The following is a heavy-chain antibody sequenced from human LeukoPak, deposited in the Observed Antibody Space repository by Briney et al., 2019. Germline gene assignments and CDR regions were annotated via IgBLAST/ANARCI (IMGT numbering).Heavy chain of an antibody. CDR3: ARSDGGNSEGGIDY. Sequence: SVKVSCKASGDTFSTFAISWVRQAPGQGLEWMGEIIPIFATPNYALKFQDRVTITAHGSTSTAYMELCGPKSHHTAVYYCARSDGGNSEGGIDYWGQGTLVTVSS. V-gene: IGHV1-69*13. J-gene: IGHJ4*02. D-gene: IGHD4-23*01. CDR1: GDTFSTFA. CDR2: IIPIFATP.